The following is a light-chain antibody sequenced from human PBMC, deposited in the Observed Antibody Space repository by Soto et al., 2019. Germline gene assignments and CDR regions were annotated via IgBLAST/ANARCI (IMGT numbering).Light chain of an antibody. V-gene: IGLV2-14*01. CDR2: EVS. Sequence: QSALTQPASVSGSPGQSITISCTGTSSDVGGYNYVSWYQQHPGKAPKLMIYEVSNRPSGVSNRFSGSKSGNTASLTISGLQAEDEADYYCATWDDSVYVFGTGTKVTVL. CDR1: SSDVGGYNY. CDR3: ATWDDSVYV. J-gene: IGLJ1*01.